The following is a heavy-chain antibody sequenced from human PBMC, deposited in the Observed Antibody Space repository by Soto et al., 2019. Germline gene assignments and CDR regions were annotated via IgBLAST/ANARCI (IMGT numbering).Heavy chain of an antibody. CDR3: AREATYYYDSSGYYWFDP. CDR1: GYTFTGYY. J-gene: IGHJ5*02. D-gene: IGHD3-22*01. Sequence: ASVKVSCKASGYTFTGYYMHWVRQAPGQGLEWMGWINPNSGGTNYAQKFQGWVTMTRDTSISTAYMELSRLRSDDMAVYYCAREATYYYDSSGYYWFDPWGQGTLVTVSS. V-gene: IGHV1-2*04. CDR2: INPNSGGT.